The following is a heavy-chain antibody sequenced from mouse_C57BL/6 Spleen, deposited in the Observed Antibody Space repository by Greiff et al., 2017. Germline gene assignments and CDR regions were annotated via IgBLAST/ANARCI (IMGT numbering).Heavy chain of an antibody. Sequence: VQLQESGAELMKPGASVKLSCKATGYTFTGYWIEWVKQRPGHGLEWIGEILPGSGSTNYNEKFKGKATFTADTSSNTAYMQLSSLTTEDSAIYYCARSFYYYGSSYVGFAYWGQGTLVTVSA. V-gene: IGHV1-9*01. CDR1: GYTFTGYW. J-gene: IGHJ3*01. CDR2: ILPGSGST. CDR3: ARSFYYYGSSYVGFAY. D-gene: IGHD1-1*01.